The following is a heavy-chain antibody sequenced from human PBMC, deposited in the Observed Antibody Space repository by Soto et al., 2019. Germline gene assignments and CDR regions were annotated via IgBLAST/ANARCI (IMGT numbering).Heavy chain of an antibody. CDR2: ISNDGDAT. CDR1: GFTFSDNA. CDR3: AKSLSTAANYGMDV. Sequence: QPGGSLRLSCGASGFTFSDNAMTWVRQAPGKGLEWVSSISNDGDATYYADSVKGRFTISRDNSKNTLFLQMNSLGAEDTAVYYCAKSLSTAANYGMDVWRQGTSVTV. J-gene: IGHJ6*02. D-gene: IGHD2-2*01. V-gene: IGHV3-23*01.